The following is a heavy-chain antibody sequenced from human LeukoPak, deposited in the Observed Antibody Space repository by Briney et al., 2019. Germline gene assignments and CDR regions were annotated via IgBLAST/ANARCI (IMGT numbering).Heavy chain of an antibody. D-gene: IGHD5-24*01. CDR3: ARRKRRDGYNSRYYYYGMDV. J-gene: IGHJ6*02. CDR2: IYPGDSDT. V-gene: IGHV5-51*01. CDR1: GYSFTSYW. Sequence: GESLKTSCKGSGYSFTSYWIGWVRQMPGKGLEWMGIIYPGDSDTRYSPSFQGQVTISADKSISTAYLQWSSLKASDTAMYYCARRKRRDGYNSRYYYYGMDVWGQGTTVTVSS.